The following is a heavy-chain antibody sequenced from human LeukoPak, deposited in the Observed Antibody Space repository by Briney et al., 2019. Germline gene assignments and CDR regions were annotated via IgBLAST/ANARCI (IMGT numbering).Heavy chain of an antibody. CDR2: MYYSGTT. V-gene: IGHV4-39*01. Sequence: SETLSLTCTVSGGSISSSSYYWGWIRQPPGKGLEWIGSMYYSGTTYYNPSLKSRVTISVDTSKNQFSLKLSSVTAADSAVYYCARHRYRSGSDWIDPWGQGTLVTVSS. J-gene: IGHJ5*02. CDR1: GGSISSSSYY. D-gene: IGHD1-26*01. CDR3: ARHRYRSGSDWIDP.